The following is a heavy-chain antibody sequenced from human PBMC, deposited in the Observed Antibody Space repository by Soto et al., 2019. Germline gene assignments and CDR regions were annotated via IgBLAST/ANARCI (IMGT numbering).Heavy chain of an antibody. CDR2: IIPILGIA. D-gene: IGHD2-2*01. J-gene: IGHJ5*02. Sequence: SVNVSCKASGGTISSDTISWVSQATRQGLEWMGRIIPILGIANYAQKFQGRVTITADKSTSTAYMELSSLRSEDTAVYYCARDVVVPAAIAGENWFDPWGQGTLVTVSS. CDR3: ARDVVVPAAIAGENWFDP. CDR1: GGTISSDT. V-gene: IGHV1-69*04.